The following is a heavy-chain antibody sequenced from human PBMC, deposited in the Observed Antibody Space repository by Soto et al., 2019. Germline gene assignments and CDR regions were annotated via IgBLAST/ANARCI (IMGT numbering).Heavy chain of an antibody. Sequence: SETLSLTCTVSGGSISSYYWSWIRQPPGKGLEWIGYIYYSGSTNYNPSLKSRVTISVDTSKNQFSLKLSSVTAADTAVYYCARLKLGGYDHYYYYYMDVWGKGTAVT. CDR1: GGSISSYY. J-gene: IGHJ6*03. V-gene: IGHV4-59*08. CDR3: ARLKLGGYDHYYYYYMDV. D-gene: IGHD5-12*01. CDR2: IYYSGST.